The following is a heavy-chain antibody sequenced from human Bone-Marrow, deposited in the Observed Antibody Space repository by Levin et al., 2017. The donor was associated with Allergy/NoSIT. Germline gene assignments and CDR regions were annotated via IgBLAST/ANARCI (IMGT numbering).Heavy chain of an antibody. V-gene: IGHV3-66*02. CDR3: AKNGGDYVSWYFDV. Sequence: GESLKISCVASGFSVSKQYMNWVRQAPGKGLEWVSVFYSGANAYYADSVKGRFTVSRDNSKNTIYLQINNVRPEDTAVYYCAKNGGDYVSWYFDVWGRGTLVSVSS. D-gene: IGHD4-17*01. CDR1: GFSVSKQY. CDR2: FYSGANA. J-gene: IGHJ2*01.